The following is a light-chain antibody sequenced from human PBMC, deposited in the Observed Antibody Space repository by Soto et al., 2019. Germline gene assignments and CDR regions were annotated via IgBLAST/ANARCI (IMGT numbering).Light chain of an antibody. J-gene: IGKJ1*01. CDR1: QSVSSI. Sequence: EIVMTQSPATLSVSPGERATLACRASQSVSSILAWYQQKPGQAPRLLIYGASTRATGIPARFSGSGSGTEFTLTISSLQSEDFAVYYCQQYNNWPPRAWTFGQGTKVEIK. V-gene: IGKV3-15*01. CDR3: QQYNNWPPRAWT. CDR2: GAS.